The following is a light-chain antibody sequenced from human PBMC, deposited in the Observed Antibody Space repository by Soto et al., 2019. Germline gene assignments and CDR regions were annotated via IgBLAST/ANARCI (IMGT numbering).Light chain of an antibody. J-gene: IGKJ5*01. CDR2: AAS. V-gene: IGKV1-5*01. Sequence: DIQMAQSPSTLSASVGDRVTITCRASQSISSWLAWYQRKPGKAPKLLIYAASTLQSGVPSRFSGSGSGTDFTLTISSLQPEDFATYYCQQLNSYPITFGQGTRLEIK. CDR1: QSISSW. CDR3: QQLNSYPIT.